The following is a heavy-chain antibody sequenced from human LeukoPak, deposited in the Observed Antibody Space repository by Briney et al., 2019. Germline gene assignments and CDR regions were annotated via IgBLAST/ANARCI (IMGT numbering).Heavy chain of an antibody. CDR1: GFTFSSYW. J-gene: IGHJ4*02. Sequence: GGSLRLSCAASGFTFSSYWMSWVRQAPGKGLEWVANIKQDGSEKYYVDSVKGRFTISRDNAKNSLYLQMNSLRAEDTAVYYCARGILRYLDWLPSYFDYWGQGTLVTVSS. CDR3: ARGILRYLDWLPSYFDY. D-gene: IGHD3-9*01. CDR2: IKQDGSEK. V-gene: IGHV3-7*01.